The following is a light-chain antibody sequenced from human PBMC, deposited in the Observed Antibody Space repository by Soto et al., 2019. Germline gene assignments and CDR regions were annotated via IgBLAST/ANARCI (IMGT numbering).Light chain of an antibody. CDR2: EDN. Sequence: NFMLTQPHSVSESPGKTVTISCTRSSGSIAINYVQWYQQRPGSAPTTVIYEDNQRPSGVPDRFSGSIDSSSNSASLTISGLKNEDEADYYWQSYDSSNGNVVFGGGTKLTVL. CDR3: QSYDSSNGNVV. CDR1: SGSIAINY. J-gene: IGLJ2*01. V-gene: IGLV6-57*04.